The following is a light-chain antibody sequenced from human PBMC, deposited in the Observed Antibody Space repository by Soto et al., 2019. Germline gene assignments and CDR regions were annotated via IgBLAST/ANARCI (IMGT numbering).Light chain of an antibody. Sequence: EIVLTQSPGTLSLSPGERATLSCRASQSVSSSYLAWYQQKPGQAPRLLIYGVSSRATGIPDRFSGSGSGTDFTLTISRLVPEDFAVYYCQQYGSSPETFGQGTKVEI. V-gene: IGKV3-20*01. J-gene: IGKJ1*01. CDR3: QQYGSSPET. CDR2: GVS. CDR1: QSVSSSY.